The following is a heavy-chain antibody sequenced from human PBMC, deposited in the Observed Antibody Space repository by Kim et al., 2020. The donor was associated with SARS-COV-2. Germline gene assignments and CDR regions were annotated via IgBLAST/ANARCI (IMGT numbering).Heavy chain of an antibody. CDR1: GYTFTSYG. J-gene: IGHJ6*02. V-gene: IGHV1-18*04. Sequence: ASVKVSCKASGYTFTSYGISWVRQAPGQGLEWMGWISAYNGNTNYAQKLQGRVTMTTDTSTSTAYMELRSLRSDDTAVYYCARDLSPHDFWSGYYATSEWGYYYYGMDVWGQGTTVTVSS. CDR3: ARDLSPHDFWSGYYATSEWGYYYYGMDV. D-gene: IGHD3-3*01. CDR2: ISAYNGNT.